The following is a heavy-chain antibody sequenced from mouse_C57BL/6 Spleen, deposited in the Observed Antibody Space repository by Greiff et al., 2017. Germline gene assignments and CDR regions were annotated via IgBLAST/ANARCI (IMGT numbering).Heavy chain of an antibody. Sequence: QVQLQQSGAELVMPGASVKLSCKDSGYTFTSYWMHWVKQRPGQGLEWIGEIDPSDSYTNYNQKFKGKSTLTVDKSSSTAYMQLSSLTSEDSAVYYCARSSSNWAWFAYWGQGTLVTVSA. CDR1: GYTFTSYW. CDR2: IDPSDSYT. D-gene: IGHD4-1*01. V-gene: IGHV1-69*01. CDR3: ARSSSNWAWFAY. J-gene: IGHJ3*01.